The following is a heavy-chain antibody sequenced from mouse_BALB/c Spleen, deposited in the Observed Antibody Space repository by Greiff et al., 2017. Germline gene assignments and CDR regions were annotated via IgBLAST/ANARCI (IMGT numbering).Heavy chain of an antibody. CDR3: ARSDYDYDGFAY. Sequence: VQRVESGPELKKPGETVRISCKASGYTFTTAGMQWVQKMPGKGLKWIGWINTHSGVPKYAEDFKGRFAFSLETSASTAYLQISNLKNEDTATYFCARSDYDYDGFAYWGQGTLVTVSA. D-gene: IGHD2-4*01. J-gene: IGHJ3*01. CDR2: INTHSGVP. CDR1: GYTFTTAG. V-gene: IGHV9-4*02.